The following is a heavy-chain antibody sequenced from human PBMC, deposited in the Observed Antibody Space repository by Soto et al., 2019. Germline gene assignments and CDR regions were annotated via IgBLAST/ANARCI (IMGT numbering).Heavy chain of an antibody. D-gene: IGHD3-10*01. CDR3: XXXGSPFGYYYGMDV. J-gene: IGHJ6*02. Sequence: QVQLVQSGAEVKKPGSSVKVSCKASGGTFSSYAISWVRQAPGQGLEWMGGIIPIFGTANYAQKFQGRVTITADESTSTAYMELSSLRSEDTAVXXXXXXGSPFGYYYGMDVWGQGTTVTVSS. CDR1: GGTFSSYA. V-gene: IGHV1-69*01. CDR2: IIPIFGTA.